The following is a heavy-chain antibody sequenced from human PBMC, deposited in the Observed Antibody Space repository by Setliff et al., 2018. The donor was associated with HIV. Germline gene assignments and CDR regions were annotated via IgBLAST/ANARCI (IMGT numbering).Heavy chain of an antibody. D-gene: IGHD2-21*02. CDR3: AICGGDCYSLDY. CDR1: GGSISGYY. Sequence: PSETLSLTCTVSGGSISGYYLSWIRQPPGKGLEWIGYIYTSGSTNYNPSLKNRVTIPVHTSKNTFSLKLSSVAAADTAVYYCAICGGDCYSLDYWGQGTLVTVSS. CDR2: IYTSGST. V-gene: IGHV4-4*08. J-gene: IGHJ4*02.